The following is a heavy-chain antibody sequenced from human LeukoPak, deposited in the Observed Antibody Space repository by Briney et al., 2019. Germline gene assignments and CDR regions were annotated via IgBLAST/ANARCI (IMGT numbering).Heavy chain of an antibody. D-gene: IGHD3-3*01. CDR2: INSDGSST. CDR3: ASGSWSGYDLDY. Sequence: PGGSLRLSCAASGFTFSSYWMHWVRQAPGKGLVWVSRINSDGSSTSYADSVKGRFTISRDNAKNTLYLQMNSLRAEDTAVYYCASGSWSGYDLDYWGQGTLVTVSS. CDR1: GFTFSSYW. V-gene: IGHV3-74*01. J-gene: IGHJ4*02.